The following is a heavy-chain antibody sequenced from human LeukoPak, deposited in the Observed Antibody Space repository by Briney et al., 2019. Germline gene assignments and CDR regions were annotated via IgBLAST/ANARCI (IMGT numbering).Heavy chain of an antibody. CDR3: AKEPREYCSSTSCPNWIDA. J-gene: IGHJ5*02. CDR1: GFTFSIYA. Sequence: GGSLRLSCAASGFTFSIYAMSWVRQAPGKGLEWGSAISASGGTTYYADSVKGRFTISRDNSKNTLYLQTSSLRAEDTAVYYCAKEPREYCSSTSCPNWIDAWGQGTLVTVSS. V-gene: IGHV3-23*01. D-gene: IGHD2-2*01. CDR2: ISASGGTT.